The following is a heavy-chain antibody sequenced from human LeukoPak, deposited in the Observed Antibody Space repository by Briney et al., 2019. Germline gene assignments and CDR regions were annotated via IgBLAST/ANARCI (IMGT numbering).Heavy chain of an antibody. CDR1: GGSFSDYY. Sequence: SETLSLTCAVYGGSFSDYYWSWIRQPPGKGLEWIGEINHSGSTKYNPSLKSRVALSVDTSKNQFSLKLSSVTAADSAIYYCASVPLRDGHLPTYFDYWGQGTLVTVSS. D-gene: IGHD2-8*01. J-gene: IGHJ4*02. CDR3: ASVPLRDGHLPTYFDY. V-gene: IGHV4-34*01. CDR2: INHSGST.